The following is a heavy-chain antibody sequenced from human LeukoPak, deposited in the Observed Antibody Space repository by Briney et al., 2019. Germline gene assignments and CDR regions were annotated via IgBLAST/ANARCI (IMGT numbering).Heavy chain of an antibody. V-gene: IGHV3-23*01. CDR2: MSGSGDST. D-gene: IGHD2-21*02. Sequence: SGGSLRLSCAASGFTFSSYGMSWVRQAPGKGLEWVSTMSGSGDSTYADSVKGRFSVSRDNSKNTLYLQMNSLRAEDTAVYYCAKWGGDSGAFDIWGQGTMVTVSS. CDR1: GFTFSSYG. J-gene: IGHJ3*02. CDR3: AKWGGDSGAFDI.